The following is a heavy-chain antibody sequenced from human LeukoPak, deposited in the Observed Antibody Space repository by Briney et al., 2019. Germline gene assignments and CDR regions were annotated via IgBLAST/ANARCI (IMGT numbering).Heavy chain of an antibody. J-gene: IGHJ4*02. D-gene: IGHD5-12*01. CDR3: ARMGGYSGYATH. Sequence: SETLSLTCTVSGGSISTYYWSWSRQRPGRGVGWSGDIHYSGTTTYTPTLKNRVPISLHTSKTQFSLTLSSVTAADTAVYYCARMGGYSGYATHWGQGTLVTVSS. CDR1: GGSISTYY. V-gene: IGHV4-59*08. CDR2: IHYSGTT.